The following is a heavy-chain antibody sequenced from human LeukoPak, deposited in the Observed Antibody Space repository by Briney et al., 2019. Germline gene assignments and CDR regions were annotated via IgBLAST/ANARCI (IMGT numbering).Heavy chain of an antibody. D-gene: IGHD3-3*01. CDR3: AKALEWNDAFDI. J-gene: IGHJ3*02. V-gene: IGHV3-9*03. CDR1: GFSFDDFA. Sequence: GRSLRLSCAASGFSFDDFAMHWVRQAPGKGLEWVSGITWNGGTIDYADSVKGRFTISRDNAKNSLYLQMNSLRAEDMALYYCAKALEWNDAFDIWGQGTMVTVSS. CDR2: ITWNGGTI.